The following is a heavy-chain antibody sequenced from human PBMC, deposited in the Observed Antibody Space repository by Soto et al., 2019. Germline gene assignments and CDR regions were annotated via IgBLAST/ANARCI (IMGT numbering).Heavy chain of an antibody. CDR3: ARDAIRGYYYYGMDV. CDR2: IWYDGSNK. D-gene: IGHD3-10*01. CDR1: RFPFRSYC. V-gene: IGHV3-33*01. Sequence: PGGCLRRSFAAYRFPFRSYCMDWVRQAPGKGLEWVAVIWYDGSNKYYADSVKGRFTISRDNSKNTLYLQMNSLRAEDTAVYYCARDAIRGYYYYGMDVWGQGTTVTVSS. J-gene: IGHJ6*02.